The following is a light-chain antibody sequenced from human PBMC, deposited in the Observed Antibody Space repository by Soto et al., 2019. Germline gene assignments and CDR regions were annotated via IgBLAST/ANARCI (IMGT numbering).Light chain of an antibody. CDR2: DNT. Sequence: SYELTQPPSVSVAPGQTATITCGGDRVNRQGVHWYQQKTGQAPVPVVFDNTDRPSGIPERFSGSRSGNMATLTISRVEDGDEADYYCQVWDTSLGDAGVFGGGTKLTVL. V-gene: IGLV3-21*02. J-gene: IGLJ3*02. CDR3: QVWDTSLGDAGV. CDR1: RVNRQG.